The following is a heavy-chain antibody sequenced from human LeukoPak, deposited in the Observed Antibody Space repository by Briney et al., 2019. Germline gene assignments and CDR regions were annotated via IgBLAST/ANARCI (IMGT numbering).Heavy chain of an antibody. CDR2: IHHSGRT. Sequence: SETLSLTCTVAGYSISSDYYWGWIRQPPGKGLEWIGSIHHSGRTYYNPSLKSRVTISVDPSKNQFSLKLSSVTAADTAVYYCARDHLANLASRLFDPWGQGTLVTVFS. D-gene: IGHD3-3*01. J-gene: IGHJ5*02. CDR3: ARDHLANLASRLFDP. CDR1: GYSISSDYY. V-gene: IGHV4-38-2*02.